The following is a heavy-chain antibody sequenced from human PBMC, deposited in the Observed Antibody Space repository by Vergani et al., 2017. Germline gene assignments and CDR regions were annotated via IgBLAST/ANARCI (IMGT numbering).Heavy chain of an antibody. D-gene: IGHD3-10*01. V-gene: IGHV1-18*01. Sequence: QVQLVQSGAEVKKPGASVKVSCKASGYTFTSYDINWVRQATGQGLEWMGWISAYNGNTNYAQKPQGRVTMTTDTSTSTAYMELRSLRSDDTAVYYCARRDKLLWFGELSYDAFDIWGQGTMVTVSS. CDR2: ISAYNGNT. CDR1: GYTFTSYD. J-gene: IGHJ3*02. CDR3: ARRDKLLWFGELSYDAFDI.